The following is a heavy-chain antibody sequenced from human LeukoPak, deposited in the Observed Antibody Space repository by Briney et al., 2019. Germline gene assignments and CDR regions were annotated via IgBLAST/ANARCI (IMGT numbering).Heavy chain of an antibody. CDR3: AKGGRGWSFPY. V-gene: IGHV6-1*01. CDR1: GDSVSSDTAA. J-gene: IGHJ4*02. CDR2: TYYRSQWYN. Sequence: SQTLSLTCAISGDSVSSDTAAWNCIRQSPSRGLEWLGRTYYRSQWYNNYAVSVKSRITINPDTSKNQFSLQLNSVTPEDTAVYYCAKGGRGWSFPYWGQGTLVTVSS. D-gene: IGHD6-19*01.